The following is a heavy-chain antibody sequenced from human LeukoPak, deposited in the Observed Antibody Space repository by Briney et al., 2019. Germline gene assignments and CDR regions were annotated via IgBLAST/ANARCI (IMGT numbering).Heavy chain of an antibody. J-gene: IGHJ6*04. CDR2: IYPGGDI. V-gene: IGHV3-53*01. CDR3: AELGITMIGGV. CDR1: EVTVTSNY. Sequence: PGGSLRLSCAASEVTVTSNYLSWVRQAPGKGLQWVSVIYPGGDIYYSDSVKGRFIISRDNSKNTLSLQMNSLRAEDTAVYYCAELGITMIGGVWGKGTTVTISS. D-gene: IGHD3-10*02.